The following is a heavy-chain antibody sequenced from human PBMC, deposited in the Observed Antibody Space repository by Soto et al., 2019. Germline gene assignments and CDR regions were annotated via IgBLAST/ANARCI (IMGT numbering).Heavy chain of an antibody. J-gene: IGHJ6*02. Sequence: QVQLQQSGPGLVKPSETLSLTCSVSSGPSSSHNWGWIRQPPGRGLEWIGYVYSTGGTSYNPSLKSRVTISAHTSTNHISLTLTSVTAADTAVYYCVRQGIGNLHGLVDVWGQGTTVRVSS. V-gene: IGHV4-59*08. CDR2: VYSTGGT. CDR1: SGPSSSHN. D-gene: IGHD1-1*01. CDR3: VRQGIGNLHGLVDV.